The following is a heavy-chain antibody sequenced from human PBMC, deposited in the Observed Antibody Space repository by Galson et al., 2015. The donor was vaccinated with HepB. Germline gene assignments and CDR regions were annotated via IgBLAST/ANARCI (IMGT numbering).Heavy chain of an antibody. V-gene: IGHV1-69-2*01. CDR3: ATNYDFWSGYR. Sequence: VKVSCKVSGYTFTDYYMHWVQQAPGKGLEWMGLVDPEDGETIYAEKFQGRVTITADTSTDTAYMELSSLRSEDTAVYYCATNYDFWSGYRWGQGTLVTVSS. CDR2: VDPEDGET. CDR1: GYTFTDYY. J-gene: IGHJ4*02. D-gene: IGHD3-3*01.